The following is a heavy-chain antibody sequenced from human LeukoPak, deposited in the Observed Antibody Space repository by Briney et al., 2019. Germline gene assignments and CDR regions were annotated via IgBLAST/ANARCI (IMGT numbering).Heavy chain of an antibody. Sequence: DSMMGRFTISRDNAKNALYLQMNSLRAEGTAVYYCARDWGGVFLPGGYRSGFDIWGQGTMVTVSP. CDR3: ARDWGGVFLPGGYRSGFDI. J-gene: IGHJ3*02. D-gene: IGHD2-15*01. V-gene: IGHV3-7*01.